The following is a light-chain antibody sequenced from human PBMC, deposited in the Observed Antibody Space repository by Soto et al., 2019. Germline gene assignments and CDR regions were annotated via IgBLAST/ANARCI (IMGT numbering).Light chain of an antibody. CDR3: QVWDITTDHYV. V-gene: IGLV3-21*04. CDR2: YDS. CDR1: HIGRKR. J-gene: IGLJ1*01. Sequence: SYELTQPPSVSVAPEKTARLTCGGDHIGRKRVHWYRQKPGQAPVLVIYYDSDRPSGIPERFSGSNSGNTATLTINRVEAGDEADYYCQVWDITTDHYVFGTGTKVTVL.